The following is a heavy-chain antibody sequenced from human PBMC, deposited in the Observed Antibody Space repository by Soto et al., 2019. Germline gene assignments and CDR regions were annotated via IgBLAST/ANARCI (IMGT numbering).Heavy chain of an antibody. D-gene: IGHD2-2*01. V-gene: IGHV4-59*01. CDR2: IHYSGTT. J-gene: IGHJ4*02. Sequence: SETLSLTYTVSGGSMRNYFWTWIRQPPGKGLEWIGYIHYSGTTSFFPSYNPSLRSRVTISEDTSKNQFSLKLLSVTTADTAVYVCADGEASTRNIAPYYLDFWGQGTLVTVSS. CDR3: ADGEASTRNIAPYYLDF. CDR1: GGSMRNYF.